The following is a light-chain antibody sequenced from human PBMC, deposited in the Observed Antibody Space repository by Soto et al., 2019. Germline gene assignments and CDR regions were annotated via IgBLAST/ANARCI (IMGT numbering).Light chain of an antibody. V-gene: IGLV7-46*01. Sequence: QTVVTQEPSLTVSPGGTVTLTCGSSTGAVTSSHYPYWLQQKPGQAPRTLIYDTDNKHSWTPARFSGSLLGDKAALTLSGAQPEDEADYFCLLSYSGARVFGGGTKLTVL. J-gene: IGLJ2*01. CDR2: DTD. CDR3: LLSYSGARV. CDR1: TGAVTSSHY.